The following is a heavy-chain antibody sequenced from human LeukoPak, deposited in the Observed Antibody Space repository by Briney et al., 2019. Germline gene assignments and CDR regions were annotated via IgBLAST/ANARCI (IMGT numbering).Heavy chain of an antibody. J-gene: IGHJ4*02. D-gene: IGHD3-10*01. Sequence: PSETLSLTCGVYGGSFSGYYWSWIRQPPGKVLEGIGEINHSGSTNYNPSLKSRVTISVDTSKNQFSLKLSSVTAADTAVYYCARGRGGITMVRYDYWGQGTLVTVSS. CDR2: INHSGST. CDR1: GGSFSGYY. CDR3: ARGRGGITMVRYDY. V-gene: IGHV4-34*01.